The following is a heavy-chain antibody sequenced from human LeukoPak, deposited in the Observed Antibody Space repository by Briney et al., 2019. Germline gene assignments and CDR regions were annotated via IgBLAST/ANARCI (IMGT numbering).Heavy chain of an antibody. CDR2: VSASGTT. CDR3: ARAYCGGECTAGGAFDI. J-gene: IGHJ3*02. Sequence: SETLSLTCSVSGVYVGSHFWSWFRQPAGKALEWIGRVSASGTTSSNPSLNSRVTMSLDTSKNQFSLKLTSVTAADTAVYFCARAYCGGECTAGGAFDIWGQGTMVTVSS. V-gene: IGHV4-4*07. CDR1: GVYVGSHF. D-gene: IGHD2-21*01.